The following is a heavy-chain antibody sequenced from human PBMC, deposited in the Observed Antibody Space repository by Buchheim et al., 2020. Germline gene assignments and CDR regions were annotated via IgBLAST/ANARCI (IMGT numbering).Heavy chain of an antibody. CDR1: GFTFSSSG. CDR2: IWYDGSNK. D-gene: IGHD3-10*01. CDR3: GRDPGDFVMDV. Sequence: QVQLVESGGGVVQPGRSLRLSCAASGFTFSSSGMHWVRQAPGKGLEWVAVIWYDGSNKYYADSVKGRFTITRDNSKNTLYLQMNSLRAEDTALYYCGRDPGDFVMDVWGQGTT. J-gene: IGHJ6*02. V-gene: IGHV3-33*01.